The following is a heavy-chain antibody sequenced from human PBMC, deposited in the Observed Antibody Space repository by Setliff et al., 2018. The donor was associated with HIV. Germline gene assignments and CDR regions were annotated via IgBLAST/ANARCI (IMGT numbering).Heavy chain of an antibody. J-gene: IGHJ5*01. D-gene: IGHD5-12*01. CDR3: VRSGCNGNICYDSRGWLDS. CDR2: IYTRGST. Sequence: PSETLSLTCTVSGGSIDSGNYDWNWVRQPGGKGLEWIGRIYTRGSTKYSPTFESRVTMSLDTSKNQFSPNLRSVTAADTALYYCVRSGCNGNICYDSRGWLDSWGQGTQVTVSS. V-gene: IGHV4-61*02. CDR1: GGSIDSGNYD.